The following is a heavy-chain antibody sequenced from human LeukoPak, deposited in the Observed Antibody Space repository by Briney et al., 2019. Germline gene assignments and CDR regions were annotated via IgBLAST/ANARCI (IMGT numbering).Heavy chain of an antibody. CDR3: RSYATGSPRLAP. CDR1: GFTFSSYI. V-gene: IGHV3-48*02. J-gene: IGHJ5*02. Sequence: GGSLRLSCAASGFTFSSYIMIWVRQAPAKGLEWVSIISIRSTTISYADSVKGRFPISRDNAKNSVYLQMNSLRDEDTAAYFCRSYATGSPRLAPWGQGTLVTVSS. CDR2: ISIRSTTI. D-gene: IGHD3-10*01.